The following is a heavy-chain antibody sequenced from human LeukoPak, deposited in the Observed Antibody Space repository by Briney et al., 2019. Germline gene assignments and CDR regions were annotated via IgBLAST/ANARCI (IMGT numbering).Heavy chain of an antibody. V-gene: IGHV1-24*01. Sequence: ASVKVSCKVSGYTLTELSMHWVRQAPGKGLEWMGGFDPEDGETIYAQKLQGRVTMTEDTSTDTAYMELSSLRSEDTAVYYCATSGKVVVVPAASYYYYGMDVWGQGTTVTVSS. J-gene: IGHJ6*02. CDR2: FDPEDGET. D-gene: IGHD2-2*01. CDR3: ATSGKVVVVPAASYYYYGMDV. CDR1: GYTLTELS.